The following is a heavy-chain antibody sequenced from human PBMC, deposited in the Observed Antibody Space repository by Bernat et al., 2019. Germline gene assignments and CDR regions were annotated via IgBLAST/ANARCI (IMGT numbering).Heavy chain of an antibody. CDR3: ARHRLFGVVTDY. D-gene: IGHD3-3*01. V-gene: IGHV4-61*01. CDR2: IYYSGST. J-gene: IGHJ4*02. Sequence: QVQLPESGPGLVKPSETLSLTCTVSGGSVSSGSYYWSWIRQPPGKGLEWIGYIYYSGSTNYNPSLKSRVTISVDTSKNQFSLKLSSVTAADTAVYYCARHRLFGVVTDYWGQGTLVTVSS. CDR1: GGSVSSGSYY.